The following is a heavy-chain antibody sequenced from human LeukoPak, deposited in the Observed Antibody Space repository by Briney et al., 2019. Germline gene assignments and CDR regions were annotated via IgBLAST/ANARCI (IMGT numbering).Heavy chain of an antibody. V-gene: IGHV1-18*03. Sequence: ASVKVSRKTSGYTFTTYGISWVRQAPGQGLEWMGWINAYNGNTIYAQKLQGRVTMTTDTSASTAYMELRSLRSDDMAVYYCARASDLDSFDYWGQGTLGTVSS. CDR2: INAYNGNT. CDR1: GYTFTTYG. J-gene: IGHJ4*02. CDR3: ARASDLDSFDY.